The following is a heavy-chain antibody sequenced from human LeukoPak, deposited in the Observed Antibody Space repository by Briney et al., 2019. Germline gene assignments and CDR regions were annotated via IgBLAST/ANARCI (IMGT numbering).Heavy chain of an antibody. J-gene: IGHJ4*02. D-gene: IGHD4-17*01. CDR1: GGSFSGYY. CDR2: INHSGST. V-gene: IGHV4-34*01. CDR3: ASRVRTTVTTSISY. Sequence: PSETLSLTCAVYGGSFSGYYWSWIRQPPGKGLEWIGEINHSGSTNYNPSLKSRVTISVDTSKNQFSLKLSSVTAADTAVYYCASRVRTTVTTSISYWGQGTLVTVSS.